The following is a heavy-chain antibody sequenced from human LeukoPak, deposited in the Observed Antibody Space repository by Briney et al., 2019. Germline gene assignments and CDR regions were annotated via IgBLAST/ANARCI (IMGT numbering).Heavy chain of an antibody. CDR1: GFTFSSYG. J-gene: IGHJ4*02. Sequence: GGSLRLSCAASGFTFSSYGMHWVRQAPGKGLEWVAVISYDGSNKYYADSVKGRFTISRDNSKNTLYLQMNSLRAEDTAVYYCAKDRAIAAAGGYFDYWGQGTLVTVSS. CDR2: ISYDGSNK. V-gene: IGHV3-30*18. D-gene: IGHD6-13*01. CDR3: AKDRAIAAAGGYFDY.